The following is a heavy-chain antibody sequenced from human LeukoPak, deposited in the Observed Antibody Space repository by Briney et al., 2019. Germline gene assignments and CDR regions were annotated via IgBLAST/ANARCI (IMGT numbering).Heavy chain of an antibody. J-gene: IGHJ4*02. Sequence: SETLSLTCAVYGGSFSGYYWSWIRQPPGKGLEWIGEINHSGSTNYNPSLKSRVTISVDTSKNQFSLKLSSVTAADTAVYYCXXEPVAVAGFDYWGQGTLVTVSS. CDR3: XXEPVAVAGFDY. D-gene: IGHD6-19*01. CDR2: INHSGST. CDR1: GGSFSGYY. V-gene: IGHV4-34*01.